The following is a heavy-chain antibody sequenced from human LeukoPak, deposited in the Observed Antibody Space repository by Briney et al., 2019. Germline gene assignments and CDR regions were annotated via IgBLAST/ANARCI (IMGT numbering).Heavy chain of an antibody. J-gene: IGHJ4*02. V-gene: IGHV3-48*01. CDR3: ARDFGYSFDY. D-gene: IGHD1-26*01. Sequence: GGSLRLSCAASGFTFSTYSMNWVRQAPGKGLEWLSHISRGTIAYAESVKGRFTISRDIGKNSLYLQMNNLRVEDTAVYYCARDFGYSFDYWGQGTLVTVSS. CDR2: ISRGTI. CDR1: GFTFSTYS.